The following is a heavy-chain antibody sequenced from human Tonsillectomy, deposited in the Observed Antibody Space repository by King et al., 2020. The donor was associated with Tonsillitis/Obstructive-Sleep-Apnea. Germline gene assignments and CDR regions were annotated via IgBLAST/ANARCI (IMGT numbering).Heavy chain of an antibody. CDR1: GFTFSSYA. Sequence: EVQLVESGGGLVQPGGSLRLSCAASGFTFSSYAMSWVRQAPGKGLEWVSGISGSGGSTYYADSVKGRFTISRDKSKNTLYLHMNSLRADDTAVYYCAKDRRVLTGYYGGDAFDIWGQGTMVTVSS. J-gene: IGHJ3*02. CDR3: AKDRRVLTGYYGGDAFDI. CDR2: ISGSGGST. D-gene: IGHD3-9*01. V-gene: IGHV3-23*04.